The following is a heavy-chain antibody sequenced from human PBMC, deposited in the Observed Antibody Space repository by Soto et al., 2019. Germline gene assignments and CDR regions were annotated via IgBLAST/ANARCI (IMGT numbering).Heavy chain of an antibody. CDR2: IWYDGSNK. D-gene: IGHD2-2*01. V-gene: IGHV3-33*01. CDR3: ARERETLGPSELISSIRWPSDVAGWGSRFGP. CDR1: EFTFSSYV. Sequence: PGGSLRLSCAASEFTFSSYVMHWVRQAPGKGLEWVAVIWYDGSNKYYTDSVKGRFTISRDNSKNTLYLQMNSLRAEDTAVYYCARERETLGPSELISSIRWPSDVAGWGSRFGPWGQGTLVLVSS. J-gene: IGHJ5*02.